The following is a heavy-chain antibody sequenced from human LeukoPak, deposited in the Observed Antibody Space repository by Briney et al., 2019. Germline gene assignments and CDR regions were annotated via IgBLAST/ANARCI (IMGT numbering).Heavy chain of an antibody. J-gene: IGHJ4*02. CDR2: IEPDGSGK. V-gene: IGHV3-7*01. CDR3: ARCAVAAAGDY. Sequence: GGSLRLSCAASGLTFSSYWMSWVRQAPGKGPEWVANIEPDGSGKYYVDSVKGRFTISRDNAENSLFLHMNSLRAEDTAVYYCARCAVAAAGDYWGRGTLVTVSS. D-gene: IGHD6-13*01. CDR1: GLTFSSYW.